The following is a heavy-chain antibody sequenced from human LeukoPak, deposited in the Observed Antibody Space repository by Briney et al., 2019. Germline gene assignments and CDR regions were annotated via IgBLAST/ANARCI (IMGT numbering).Heavy chain of an antibody. D-gene: IGHD3-22*01. CDR3: ARSGTMIVVAMGY. CDR1: GYTFTGYY. CDR2: INPNSGGT. Sequence: GESLKISCKGSGYTFTGYYMHWVRQAPGQGLEWMGWINPNSGGTNYAQKFQGRVTMTRDTSISTAYMELSRLRSDDTAVYYCARSGTMIVVAMGYWGQGTLVTVSS. J-gene: IGHJ4*02. V-gene: IGHV1-2*02.